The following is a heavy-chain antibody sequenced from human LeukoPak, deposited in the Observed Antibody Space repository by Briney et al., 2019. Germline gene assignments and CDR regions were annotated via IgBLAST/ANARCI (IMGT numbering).Heavy chain of an antibody. V-gene: IGHV4-61*02. CDR1: GGSISSGSYY. CDR3: ARDAAARRGTYYYYYMDV. CDR2: IYTSGST. J-gene: IGHJ6*03. Sequence: KASETLSLTCTVSGGSISSGSYYWSWIRQPPGKGLEWIVRIYTSGSTNYNPSLKSRVTISVDTSKNQFSLKLSSVTAADTAVYYCARDAAARRGTYYYYYMDVWGKGTTVTVSS. D-gene: IGHD6-6*01.